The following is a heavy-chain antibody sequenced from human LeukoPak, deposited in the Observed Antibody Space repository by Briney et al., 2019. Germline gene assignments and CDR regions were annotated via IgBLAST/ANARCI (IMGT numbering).Heavy chain of an antibody. V-gene: IGHV3-30*02. CDR3: ARQVYSSSWSYYFEY. CDR2: IRYDGSNK. CDR1: GFTFSIYG. J-gene: IGHJ4*02. Sequence: PGGSLRLSCAASGFTFSIYGMHWVRQAPGKGLEGVAFIRYDGSNKYYADSVKGRFTISRDNSKNTLYLQMNSLRAEDTAVYYCARQVYSSSWSYYFEYWGQGILVTVSS. D-gene: IGHD6-13*01.